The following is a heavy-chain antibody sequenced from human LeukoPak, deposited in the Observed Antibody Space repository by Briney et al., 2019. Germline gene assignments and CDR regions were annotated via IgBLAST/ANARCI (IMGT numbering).Heavy chain of an antibody. CDR1: GGSLSSLY. Sequence: PSETLSLTCSVSGGSLSSLYWSWIRQPPGKGLEWIGYIYYTGSTNYNPSLKSRVTMFVDMSKNRFSLRLGSVTAADTAVYYCARHRAYSSSSPFDYWGQGTLVTVSS. D-gene: IGHD6-6*01. CDR3: ARHRAYSSSSPFDY. V-gene: IGHV4-59*08. CDR2: IYYTGST. J-gene: IGHJ4*02.